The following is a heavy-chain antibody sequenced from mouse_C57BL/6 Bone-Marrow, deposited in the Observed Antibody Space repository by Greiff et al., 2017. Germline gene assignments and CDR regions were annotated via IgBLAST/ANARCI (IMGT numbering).Heavy chain of an antibody. V-gene: IGHV1-39*01. CDR3: ARGYDYDYAMDY. CDR2: INPNYGTT. CDR1: GYSFTDYN. J-gene: IGHJ4*01. D-gene: IGHD2-4*01. Sequence: VQLQQSGPELVKPGASVKISCKASGYSFTDYNMNWVKQSTGKSLEWIGVINPNYGTTSYNQKFKVKATLTVDQSSSTAYMQLHSLTSEDSAVYYCARGYDYDYAMDYWGQGTSVTVSS.